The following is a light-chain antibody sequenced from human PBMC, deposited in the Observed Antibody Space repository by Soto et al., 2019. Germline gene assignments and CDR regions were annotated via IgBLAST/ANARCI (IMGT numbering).Light chain of an antibody. CDR1: RGIGSY. CDR3: QQRYRTRT. J-gene: IGKJ5*01. V-gene: IGKV1-39*01. Sequence: THMTQSPSSLPASVGDRVTLPXRASRGIGSYLNWSQQKPGKANKXXIYXASSLQSGVPSIFSGSGYGTDFTISISSLQHKDGQTYCCQQRYRTRTFGQGTRLEIK. CDR2: XAS.